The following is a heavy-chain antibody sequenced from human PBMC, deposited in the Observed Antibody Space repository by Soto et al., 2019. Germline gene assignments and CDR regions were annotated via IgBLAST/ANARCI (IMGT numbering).Heavy chain of an antibody. CDR3: ARRDRSGFSYWLDT. D-gene: IGHD3-22*01. CDR2: IWASGST. J-gene: IGHJ5*02. V-gene: IGHV4-4*02. CDR1: GGSISDGYY. Sequence: ASETLSLTCTVSGGSISDGYYWTWVRQPPGKGLEWIGAIWASGSTSYNPSLKSRLTVSVDKSKNQFSLNLRSVSAADTAVYYCARRDRSGFSYWLDTWGQGTLVTVSS.